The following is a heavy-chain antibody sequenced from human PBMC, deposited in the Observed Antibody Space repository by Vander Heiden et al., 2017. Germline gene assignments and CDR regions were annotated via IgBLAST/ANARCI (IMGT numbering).Heavy chain of an antibody. CDR1: GFTSSDYH. CDR2: ISSSGSTI. CDR3: ARSRVRGAARVFDY. Sequence: QVQLVESGGGLVKPGGSLRLSCAAYGFTSSDYHMSWIRQAPGKGLEWVSYISSSGSTIYYADSVKGRFTISRDNAKNSLYLQMNSLRAEDTAVYYCARSRVRGAARVFDYWGQGTLVTVSS. V-gene: IGHV3-11*01. D-gene: IGHD6-6*01. J-gene: IGHJ4*02.